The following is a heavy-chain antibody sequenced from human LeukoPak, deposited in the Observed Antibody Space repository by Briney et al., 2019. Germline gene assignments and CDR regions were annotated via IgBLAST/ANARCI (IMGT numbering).Heavy chain of an antibody. Sequence: ASVKVSCKASGYTFTGYYMHWVRQAPGQGLEWMGWINPNSGGTNYAQKFQGRVTMTRDTSISTAYMELSRLRSDDTAVYYCAKDLISFPGITGTTPDAFDIWGQGTMVTVSS. CDR1: GYTFTGYY. V-gene: IGHV1-2*02. D-gene: IGHD1-20*01. CDR2: INPNSGGT. CDR3: AKDLISFPGITGTTPDAFDI. J-gene: IGHJ3*02.